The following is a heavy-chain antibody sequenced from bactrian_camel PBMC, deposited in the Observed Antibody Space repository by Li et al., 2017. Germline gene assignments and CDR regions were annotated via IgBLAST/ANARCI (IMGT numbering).Heavy chain of an antibody. J-gene: IGHJ6*01. Sequence: VQLVESGGGSARAGGSLTLSCVVSGYDYFNRCLAWVRQAPGKGLEWVSVITREGGSTYYTDSVKGRFTNSRDNRKNTLFLQMNSLKTEDTAVYYCATSTGNLWSRYDFGYWGQGTQVTVS. D-gene: IGHD6*01. V-gene: IGHV3S40*01. CDR2: ITREGGST. CDR1: GYDYFNRC. CDR3: ATSTGNLWSRYDFGY.